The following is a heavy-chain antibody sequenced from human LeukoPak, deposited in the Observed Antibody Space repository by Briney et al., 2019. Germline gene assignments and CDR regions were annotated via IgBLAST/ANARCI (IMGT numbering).Heavy chain of an antibody. D-gene: IGHD6-13*01. V-gene: IGHV4-31*03. CDR3: ARGTQQLVGYFDL. J-gene: IGHJ2*01. CDR2: IYYSGST. Sequence: PSETLSLTCTVSGGSISSGGYYWSWIRQHPGKGLEWIGYIYYSGSTYYNPSLKSRVTISVDTSKNQFSLKLSSVTAADTAVYYCARGTQQLVGYFDLWGRGTLVTVSS. CDR1: GGSISSGGYY.